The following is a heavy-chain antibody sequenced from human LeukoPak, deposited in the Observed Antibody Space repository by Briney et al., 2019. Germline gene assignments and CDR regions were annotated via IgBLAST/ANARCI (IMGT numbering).Heavy chain of an antibody. CDR1: GGSFSGYY. Sequence: PSETLSLTCAVHGGSFSGYYWNWIRQPAGKGLEWIGRIYTSGSTTYNPSLKSRVTMSVDTSKSQFSLNLMSVTAADTAVYYCTRDTGTTGEVKFDPWGQGTLVTVSS. J-gene: IGHJ5*02. CDR2: IYTSGST. D-gene: IGHD4-17*01. V-gene: IGHV4-4*07. CDR3: TRDTGTTGEVKFDP.